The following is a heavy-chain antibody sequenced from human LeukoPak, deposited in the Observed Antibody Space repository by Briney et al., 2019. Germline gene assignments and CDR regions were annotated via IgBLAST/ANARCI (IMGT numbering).Heavy chain of an antibody. CDR2: ISTYNGNT. CDR1: GYTFTTYG. Sequence: ASVTVSCKASGYTFTTYGISWVRQAPGQGLEWMGWISTYNGNTEYAQNLQGTVTMTTDTSTSTAYMELRSLRSDDTAVYYCARDGEGIAARPFQHWGQGTLVTVSS. D-gene: IGHD6-6*01. CDR3: ARDGEGIAARPFQH. V-gene: IGHV1-18*01. J-gene: IGHJ1*01.